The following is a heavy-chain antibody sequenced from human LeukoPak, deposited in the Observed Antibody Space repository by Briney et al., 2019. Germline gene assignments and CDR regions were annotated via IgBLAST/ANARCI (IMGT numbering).Heavy chain of an antibody. CDR3: ATTELDSSGYYYLPGEDY. Sequence: PGGSLRLSCAASGFTFSSYSMNWVRQAPGKGLEWVSYISSSSSTIYYADSVKGRFTISRDNAKNSLYLQMNSLRDEDTAVYYCATTELDSSGYYYLPGEDYWGQGTLVTVSS. D-gene: IGHD3-22*01. CDR2: ISSSSSTI. J-gene: IGHJ4*02. V-gene: IGHV3-48*02. CDR1: GFTFSSYS.